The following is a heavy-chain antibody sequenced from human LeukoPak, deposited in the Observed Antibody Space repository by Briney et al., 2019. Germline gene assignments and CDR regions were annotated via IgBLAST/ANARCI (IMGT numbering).Heavy chain of an antibody. D-gene: IGHD3-16*01. Sequence: GGSLRLSCAASGFTFSSYEMNWVRQAPGGGLEWVANINPDGSIKFHADSVKGRFSISRDNARNSVYLQMNSLRGEDTAVYYCARAVDVADYWGQGTLVAVSS. J-gene: IGHJ4*02. V-gene: IGHV3-7*01. CDR3: ARAVDVADY. CDR1: GFTFSSYE. CDR2: INPDGSIK.